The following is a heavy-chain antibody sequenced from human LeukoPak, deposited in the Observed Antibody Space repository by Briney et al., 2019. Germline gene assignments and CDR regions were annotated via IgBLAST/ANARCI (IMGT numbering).Heavy chain of an antibody. V-gene: IGHV4-59*01. CDR1: GGSISGYY. J-gene: IGHJ5*02. D-gene: IGHD2-2*01. CDR2: IYYSGST. Sequence: SETLSLTCTVSGGSISGYYWSWIREPPGKGLEWIGYIYYSGSTNYNPSLKSRVTISVDTSKNQFSLKLSSVTAADTAVYYCARSKVPAAWDWFDPWGQGTLVTVPS. CDR3: ARSKVPAAWDWFDP.